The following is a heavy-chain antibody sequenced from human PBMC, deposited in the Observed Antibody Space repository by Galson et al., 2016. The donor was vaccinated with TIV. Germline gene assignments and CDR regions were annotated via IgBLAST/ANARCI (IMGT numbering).Heavy chain of an antibody. CDR3: ARRGSSSGAFDF. CDR1: GGSISSGNYY. J-gene: IGHJ4*02. Sequence: TLSLTCTVSGGSISSGNYYWTWIRQPAGKGLEWIGRIHTGGSTNHNPSLESRVTISVNTSKNQFSLSLTSVTAADTALYFCARRGSSSGAFDFWGQGILVIVSS. D-gene: IGHD6-6*01. CDR2: IHTGGST. V-gene: IGHV4-61*02.